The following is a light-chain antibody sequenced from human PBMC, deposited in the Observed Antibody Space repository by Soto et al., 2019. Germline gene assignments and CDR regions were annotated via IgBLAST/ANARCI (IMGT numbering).Light chain of an antibody. Sequence: DIQMTQSPSSLSASVGDSVTITCRASQGISIYLAWYQQKPGEVPQLLIYAASTLQSGVPSRFSGSGSGTDFTLTINSLQPEDVATYYCQKYDNAPRAFGQGTRVDIK. CDR2: AAS. J-gene: IGKJ1*01. CDR3: QKYDNAPRA. V-gene: IGKV1-27*01. CDR1: QGISIY.